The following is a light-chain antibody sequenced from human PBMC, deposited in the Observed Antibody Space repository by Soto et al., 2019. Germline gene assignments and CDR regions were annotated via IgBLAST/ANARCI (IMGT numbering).Light chain of an antibody. J-gene: IGKJ1*01. V-gene: IGKV3-20*01. CDR1: QSVSSSY. CDR3: QQYGSSLLT. Sequence: EIVLTQSPGTLSLSPGERDTLSCSASQSVSSSYLAWYQQKPGQAPSLLIYDASSRATGIPDSFSGSGSGTDFTLTISGLEPEDLAVYYCQQYGSSLLTFGEGTKVEI. CDR2: DAS.